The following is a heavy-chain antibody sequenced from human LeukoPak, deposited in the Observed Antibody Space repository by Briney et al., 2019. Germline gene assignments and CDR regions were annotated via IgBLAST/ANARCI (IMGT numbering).Heavy chain of an antibody. D-gene: IGHD1-26*01. Sequence: GGSLRLSCAASRFTFNTYGMQWVRRAPGKGLERVATISSDGRNQHYADSVQGRFTISRDNSKNTLYLQVDNLRTEDTAVYYCSTDGTPKFEYWGQGTLVTVSS. J-gene: IGHJ4*02. CDR3: STDGTPKFEY. V-gene: IGHV3-30*03. CDR1: RFTFNTYG. CDR2: ISSDGRNQ.